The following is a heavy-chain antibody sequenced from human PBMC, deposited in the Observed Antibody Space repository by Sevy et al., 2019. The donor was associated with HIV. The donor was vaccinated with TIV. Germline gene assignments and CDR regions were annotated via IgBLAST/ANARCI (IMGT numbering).Heavy chain of an antibody. Sequence: LRLSCAASGFPFNDHAMHWVRQVPGKGLEWVSDISWNSRNIGYADSVKGRFTISRDNARDFVYLEMNSLRPEDTAFYYCAKDINRGCDGVNCYSYYYYFYGLDVWGQGTTVTVSS. CDR3: AKDINRGCDGVNCYSYYYYFYGLDV. CDR2: ISWNSRNI. CDR1: GFPFNDHA. V-gene: IGHV3-9*01. J-gene: IGHJ6*02. D-gene: IGHD2-21*01.